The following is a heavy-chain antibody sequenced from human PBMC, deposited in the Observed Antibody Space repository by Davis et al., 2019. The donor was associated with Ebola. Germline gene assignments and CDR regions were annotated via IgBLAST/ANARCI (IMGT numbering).Heavy chain of an antibody. CDR2: FGGSGDNT. J-gene: IGHJ4*02. CDR1: GFTLNNAW. CDR3: ARRDNTGSYCFDF. V-gene: IGHV3-23*01. Sequence: GESLKISCAASGFTLNNAWMSWVRQAPGKGPEWVSTFGGSGDNTYYADSVRGRFTVSRDNSRNTVYLQMNSLRAEDSAVYYCARRDNTGSYCFDFWGQGTLVTVSS. D-gene: IGHD1-26*01.